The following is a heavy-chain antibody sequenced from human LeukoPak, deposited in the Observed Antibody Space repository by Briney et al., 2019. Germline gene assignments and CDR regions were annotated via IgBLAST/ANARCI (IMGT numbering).Heavy chain of an antibody. J-gene: IGHJ5*02. CDR3: AREFRITGTIQYNWFDP. V-gene: IGHV1-46*01. Sequence: ASVKVSCKASGYTFTTYYIHWVRKAPGQGLEWMGLINPAGGSTTYAHKFQDRLTMTRDTSTSTVYMDLSSLRSEDTAVYYCAREFRITGTIQYNWFDPWGQGTLVTVSS. CDR1: GYTFTTYY. D-gene: IGHD1-20*01. CDR2: INPAGGST.